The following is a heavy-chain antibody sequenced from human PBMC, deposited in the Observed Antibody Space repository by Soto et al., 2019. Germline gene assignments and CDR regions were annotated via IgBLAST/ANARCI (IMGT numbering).Heavy chain of an antibody. CDR1: GGSFSGYY. Sequence: SETLSLTCAVYGGSFSGYYWSWIRQPPGKGLEWIGEINHSGSTNYNPSLKSRVTISVDTSKNQFSLKLSSVTAADTAVYYCAGSYCSGGSCYSGYWGQGTLVTAPQ. V-gene: IGHV4-34*01. D-gene: IGHD2-15*01. J-gene: IGHJ4*02. CDR3: AGSYCSGGSCYSGY. CDR2: INHSGST.